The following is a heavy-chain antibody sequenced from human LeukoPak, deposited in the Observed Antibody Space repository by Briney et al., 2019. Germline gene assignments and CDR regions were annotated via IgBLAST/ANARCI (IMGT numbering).Heavy chain of an antibody. J-gene: IGHJ4*02. CDR2: IWYDGSNK. CDR3: ARRSGYSGYDAVDY. CDR1: GFTFSSYG. D-gene: IGHD5-12*01. V-gene: IGHV3-33*01. Sequence: GGSLRLSCAASGFTFSSYGMHWVRQAPGKGLEWVAVIWYDGSNKYYADSVKGRFTISRDNSKNTLYLQMNSLRAEDTAVYYCARRSGYSGYDAVDYWGQGTLVTVSS.